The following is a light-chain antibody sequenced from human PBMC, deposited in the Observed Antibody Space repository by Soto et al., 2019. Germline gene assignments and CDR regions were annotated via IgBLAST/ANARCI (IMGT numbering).Light chain of an antibody. Sequence: DSQMKQSPSSLSASVGDRVTITCRASQSISSYLNWYQQKPGKAPKLLIYDASNLETGVPSRFSGSGSGTDFTFTISSLQPEDIATYYCQQYDNLPLTFGGGTKVDI. J-gene: IGKJ4*01. CDR2: DAS. CDR3: QQYDNLPLT. V-gene: IGKV1-33*01. CDR1: QSISSY.